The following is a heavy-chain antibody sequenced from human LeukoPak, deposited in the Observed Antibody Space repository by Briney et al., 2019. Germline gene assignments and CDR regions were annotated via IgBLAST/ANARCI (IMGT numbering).Heavy chain of an antibody. J-gene: IGHJ5*02. CDR1: GGSISSGGYS. CDR2: IYHSGST. CDR3: ARVVGSGSYSNNWFDP. Sequence: PSQTLSLTCAVSGGSISSGGYSWSWIRQPPGTGLEWIGYIYHSGSTYYNPSLKSRVTISVDRSKNQFSLKLSSVTAADTAVYYCARVVGSGSYSNNWFDPWGQGTLVTVSS. D-gene: IGHD3-10*01. V-gene: IGHV4-30-2*01.